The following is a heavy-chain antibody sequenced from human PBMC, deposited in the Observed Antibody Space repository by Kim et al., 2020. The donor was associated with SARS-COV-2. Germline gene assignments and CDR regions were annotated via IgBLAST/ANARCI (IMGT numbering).Heavy chain of an antibody. V-gene: IGHV3-49*02. CDR2: GTT. CDR3: ARGRWELPH. J-gene: IGHJ4*02. Sequence: GTTEYAASVKGRFTISRDDSKSIVYVQMNSLKTEDTAVYYCARGRWELPHWGQGTLVTVSS. D-gene: IGHD1-26*01.